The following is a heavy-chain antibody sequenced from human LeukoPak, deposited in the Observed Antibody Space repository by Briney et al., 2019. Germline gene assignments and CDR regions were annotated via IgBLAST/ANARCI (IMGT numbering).Heavy chain of an antibody. D-gene: IGHD2-15*01. CDR3: AKSVVVADLYYYYGMGV. CDR2: ISGSGGST. Sequence: QAGGSLRLSCAASGFTFSSYAMSWVRQAPGKGLEWVSAISGSGGSTYYADSVKGRFTISRDNSKNTLYLQMNSLRAEDTAVYYCAKSVVVADLYYYYGMGVWGQGTTVTVSS. J-gene: IGHJ6*02. V-gene: IGHV3-23*01. CDR1: GFTFSSYA.